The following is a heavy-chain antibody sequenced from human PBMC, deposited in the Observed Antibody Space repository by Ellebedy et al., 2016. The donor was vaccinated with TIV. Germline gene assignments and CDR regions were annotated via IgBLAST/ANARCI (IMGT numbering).Heavy chain of an antibody. D-gene: IGHD2-21*02. CDR2: ISGSGGST. V-gene: IGHV3-23*01. CDR1: GFTFSSYA. CDR3: AKVVVTAPSDI. Sequence: GESLKISXAASGFTFSSYAMSWVRQALGKGLEWVSAISGSGGSTYYADSVKGRFTISRDNSKNTLYLQMNSLRAEDTAVYYCAKVVVTAPSDIWGQGTMVTVSS. J-gene: IGHJ3*02.